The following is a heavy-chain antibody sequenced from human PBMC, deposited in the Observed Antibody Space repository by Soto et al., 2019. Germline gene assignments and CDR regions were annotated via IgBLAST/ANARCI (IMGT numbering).Heavy chain of an antibody. CDR2: TYPGDSDT. J-gene: IGHJ5*02. CDR3: ARLPRLWFGEAISWFDP. D-gene: IGHD3-10*01. CDR1: GYSFTSYW. Sequence: PGESLKISCKGSGYSFTSYWIGWVRQMPGKGLEWMGITYPGDSDTRYSPSFQGQVTISADKSISTAYLQWSSLKASDTAMYYCARLPRLWFGEAISWFDPWGQGTLVTVSS. V-gene: IGHV5-51*01.